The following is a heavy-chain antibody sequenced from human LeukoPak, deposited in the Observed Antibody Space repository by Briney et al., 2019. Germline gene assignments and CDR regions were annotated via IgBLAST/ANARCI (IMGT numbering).Heavy chain of an antibody. CDR1: GFTFSSYS. Sequence: PGRSLRLSCAASGFTFSSYSMNWVRQAPGKGLEWVSSISSSSSYIYYADSVKGRFTISRDNAKNSLYLQMNSLRAEDTAVYYCARDGDYYDSSGYPYWGQGTLVTVSS. CDR2: ISSSSSYI. J-gene: IGHJ4*02. D-gene: IGHD3-22*01. CDR3: ARDGDYYDSSGYPY. V-gene: IGHV3-21*01.